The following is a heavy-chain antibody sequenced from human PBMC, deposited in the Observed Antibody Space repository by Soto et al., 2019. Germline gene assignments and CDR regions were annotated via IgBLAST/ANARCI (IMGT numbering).Heavy chain of an antibody. CDR3: ARHSRRYTFDY. J-gene: IGHJ4*02. CDR1: GGSISSSSYY. CDR2: IYYSGST. Sequence: QLQLQESGPGLVKPSATLSLTCTVSGGSISSSSYYWGWIRQPPGKGLEWIGSIYYSGSTYYNPSLESRVTLSIDTSKNQFSLKLSSVTAADTAVYYCARHSRRYTFDYWGQGTLVTVSS. D-gene: IGHD1-20*01. V-gene: IGHV4-39*01.